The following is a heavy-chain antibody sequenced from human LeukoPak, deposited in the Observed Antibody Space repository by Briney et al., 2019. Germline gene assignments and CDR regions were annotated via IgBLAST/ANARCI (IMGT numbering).Heavy chain of an antibody. CDR3: AKPNSSSWFHYFDY. CDR1: GFTFSSYA. CDR2: ISYDGSNK. Sequence: GGSLSLSCAASGFTFSSYAMHWVRQAPGKGLEWVAVISYDGSNKYYADSVKGRFTISRDNSKNTLYLQMNSLRAEDTAVYYCAKPNSSSWFHYFDYWGQGTLVTVSS. D-gene: IGHD6-13*01. J-gene: IGHJ4*02. V-gene: IGHV3-30*18.